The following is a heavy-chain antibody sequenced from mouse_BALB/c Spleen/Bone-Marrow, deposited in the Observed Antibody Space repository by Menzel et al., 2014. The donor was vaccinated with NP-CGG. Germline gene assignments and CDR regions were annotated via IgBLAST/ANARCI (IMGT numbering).Heavy chain of an antibody. J-gene: IGHJ2*01. CDR1: GFTFTDYY. CDR2: IRNKANGYTT. CDR3: ARGGNDLDY. V-gene: IGHV7-3*02. Sequence: VESGGGLVQPGGSLRLSCATSGFTFTDYYMSWVRQPPGKALEWLGFIRNKANGYTTEYSASVKGRFTISRDNSQSILYLQMNTLRAEDSATYYCARGGNDLDYWGQGTTLTVSS. D-gene: IGHD2-3*01.